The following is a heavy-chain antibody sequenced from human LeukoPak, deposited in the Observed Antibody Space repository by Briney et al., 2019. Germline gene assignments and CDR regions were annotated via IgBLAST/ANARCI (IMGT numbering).Heavy chain of an antibody. CDR2: ISYDGSNK. Sequence: GGSLRLSCTASGFTFSSYGMHWVRQAPGKGLEWVAVISYDGSNKYYADSVKGRFTISRDNSKNTLYLQMNSLRAEDTAVYYCAKDGDVWGQGTTVTVSS. CDR1: GFTFSSYG. CDR3: AKDGDV. J-gene: IGHJ6*02. V-gene: IGHV3-30*18.